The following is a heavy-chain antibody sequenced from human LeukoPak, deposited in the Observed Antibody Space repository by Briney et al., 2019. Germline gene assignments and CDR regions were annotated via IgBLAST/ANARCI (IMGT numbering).Heavy chain of an antibody. J-gene: IGHJ4*02. D-gene: IGHD6-6*01. Sequence: SVTLSLTCAVSGGSVRIGSDYWGWIRQPPGKGLEWIGSISYTGSTYYNPSLKSRVTVSVDKSKDQFSLNLKSVTAADTAVYYCARDAYSSSSDNFDFWGQGTLVTVSS. V-gene: IGHV4-39*07. CDR3: ARDAYSSSSDNFDF. CDR2: ISYTGST. CDR1: GGSVRIGSDY.